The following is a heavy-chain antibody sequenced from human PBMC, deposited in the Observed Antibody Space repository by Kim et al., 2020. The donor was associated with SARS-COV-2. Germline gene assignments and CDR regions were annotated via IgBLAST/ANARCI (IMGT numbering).Heavy chain of an antibody. Sequence: NPSLKSRVTISVDTSKNQFSLKLSSVTAADTAVYYCARGRIAAATKYFQHWGQGTLVTVSS. V-gene: IGHV4-34*01. D-gene: IGHD6-13*01. J-gene: IGHJ1*01. CDR3: ARGRIAAATKYFQH.